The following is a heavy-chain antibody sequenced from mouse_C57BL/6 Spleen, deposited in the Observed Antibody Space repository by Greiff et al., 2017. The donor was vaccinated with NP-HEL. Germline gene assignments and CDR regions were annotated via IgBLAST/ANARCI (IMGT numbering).Heavy chain of an antibody. CDR1: GYTFTSYW. CDR2: IHPNSGST. D-gene: IGHD1-1*01. J-gene: IGHJ3*01. V-gene: IGHV1-64*01. CDR3: ARSYGSSSLFAY. Sequence: QVQLQQPGAELVKPGASVKLSCKASGYTFTSYWMPWVKQRPGQGLEWIGMIHPNSGSTNYNEKFKSKATLTADQSSSTAYMQLSSLTSGGSAVFYYARSYGSSSLFAYWGQGTLVTVSA.